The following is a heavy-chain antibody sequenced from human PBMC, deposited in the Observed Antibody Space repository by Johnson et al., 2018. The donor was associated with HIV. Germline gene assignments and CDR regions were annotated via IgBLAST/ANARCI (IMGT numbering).Heavy chain of an antibody. Sequence: VQLVESGGVVVQPGGSLRLSCAASGFTFDDYAMHWVRQAPGKGLEWVSVISWDGGNTYYADSVKGRLTISRDNSKKSLYLQMNSLRAEDMALYYCAKDVGTAAGTLQGAFDIWGQGTMVTVSS. CDR2: ISWDGGNT. CDR3: AKDVGTAAGTLQGAFDI. J-gene: IGHJ3*02. V-gene: IGHV3-43D*03. D-gene: IGHD6-13*01. CDR1: GFTFDDYA.